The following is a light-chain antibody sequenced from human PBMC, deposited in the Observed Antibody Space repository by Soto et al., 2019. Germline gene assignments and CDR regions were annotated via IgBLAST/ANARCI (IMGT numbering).Light chain of an antibody. CDR1: SSNIGAGYD. CDR2: GND. Sequence: QSVLTQPPSVSGAPGQGVTISCTGSSSNIGAGYDVHWYQQLPGAAPKLLIFGNDNRPSGVPDRFSGSRSGTSAPLAITGLQAEDEADYYCQSYDRSLSGSVFGAGTKLTVL. J-gene: IGLJ1*01. V-gene: IGLV1-40*01. CDR3: QSYDRSLSGSV.